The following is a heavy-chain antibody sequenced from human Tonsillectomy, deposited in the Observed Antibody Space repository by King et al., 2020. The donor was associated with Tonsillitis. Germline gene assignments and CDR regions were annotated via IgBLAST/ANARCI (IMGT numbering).Heavy chain of an antibody. CDR2: ISGSGGST. D-gene: IGHD3-22*01. CDR3: AKDRPQIVVVIADAFDI. J-gene: IGHJ3*02. Sequence: VQLVESGGGLVQPGGSLRLSCAASGFTFSSYAMSWVRQAPGKGLEWVSAISGSGGSTYYADSVKGRFTISRDNSKNTLYLQMNSLRAEDTAVYYCAKDRPQIVVVIADAFDIWGQGTMVTVSS. CDR1: GFTFSSYA. V-gene: IGHV3-23*04.